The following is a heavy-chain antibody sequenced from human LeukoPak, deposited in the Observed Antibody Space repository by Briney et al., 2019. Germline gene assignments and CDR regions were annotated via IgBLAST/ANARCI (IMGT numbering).Heavy chain of an antibody. V-gene: IGHV1-69*05. J-gene: IGHJ4*02. D-gene: IGHD3-22*01. CDR1: GGTFSSYA. CDR2: IIPIFGTA. CDR3: ASGSDSSGFGFGY. Sequence: SVKVSCKASGGTFSSYAISWVRQAPGQGLEWMGRIIPIFGTANYAQKFQGRVTITTDESTSTAYMELSSLRSEDTAVYYCASGSDSSGFGFGYWGQGTLVTVSS.